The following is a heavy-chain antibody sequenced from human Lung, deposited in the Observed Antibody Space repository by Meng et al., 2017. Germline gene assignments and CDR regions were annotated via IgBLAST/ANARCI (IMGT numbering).Heavy chain of an antibody. CDR1: GYNFPDYY. J-gene: IGHJ4*02. D-gene: IGHD6-25*01. CDR3: ARDEDISAAGKLFGDY. V-gene: IGHV1-2*06. CDR2: INPKSGDT. Sequence: QLQLGHAGAAVKKPGSSVKVSCKPSGYNFPDYYIHWVRRAPGQGLEWMGRINPKSGDTHYAQKFQARVTMTGDTSISTAYMGLSGLRSDDTAMYYCARDEDISAAGKLFGDYWGQGTLVTVSS.